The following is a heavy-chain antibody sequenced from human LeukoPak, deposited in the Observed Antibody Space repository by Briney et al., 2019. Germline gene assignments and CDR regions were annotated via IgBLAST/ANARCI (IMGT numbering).Heavy chain of an antibody. V-gene: IGHV3-15*01. Sequence: GGSLRLSCAASGFTFSNAWMSWVRQAPGKGLEWVGRIKSKGDGGTVDYIAPVKGRFAISRDDAKKTLYLQMNSLKTEDTAVYYCSTDLHDYWGQGTLVTISS. CDR3: STDLHDY. CDR2: IKSKGDGGTV. J-gene: IGHJ4*02. CDR1: GFTFSNAW.